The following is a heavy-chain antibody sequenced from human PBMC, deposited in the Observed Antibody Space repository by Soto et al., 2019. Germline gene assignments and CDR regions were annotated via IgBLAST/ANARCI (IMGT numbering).Heavy chain of an antibody. CDR3: VRVYGRSSCFFDS. Sequence: KTSETLSITCGVSGYSLTSGYHWGWIRQPPGKGLEWIGTIYHSGTTYYNPSLMSRVTMSVDTSKNQFSLKVTSATAADTAVYFCVRVYGRSSCFFDSWGQRTLVTVSS. J-gene: IGHJ4*02. D-gene: IGHD6-6*01. V-gene: IGHV4-38-2*01. CDR2: IYHSGTT. CDR1: GYSLTSGYH.